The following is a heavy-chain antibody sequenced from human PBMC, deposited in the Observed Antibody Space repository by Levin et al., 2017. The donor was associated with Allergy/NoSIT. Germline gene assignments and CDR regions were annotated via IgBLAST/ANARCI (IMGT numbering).Heavy chain of an antibody. CDR1: GGSFSGYY. J-gene: IGHJ4*02. CDR3: ARGLAGITMVRGVIMEDDY. V-gene: IGHV4-34*01. D-gene: IGHD3-10*01. Sequence: TGGSLRLSCAVYGGSFSGYYWSWIRQPPGKGLEWIGEINHSGSTNYNPSLKSRVTISVDTSKNQFSLKLSSVTAADTAVYYCARGLAGITMVRGVIMEDDYWGQGTLVTVSS. CDR2: INHSGST.